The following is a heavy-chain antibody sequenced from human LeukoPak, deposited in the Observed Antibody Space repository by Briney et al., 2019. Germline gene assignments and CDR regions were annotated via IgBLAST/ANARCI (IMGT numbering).Heavy chain of an antibody. D-gene: IGHD3-10*01. Sequence: GGSLRLSCAASGFTVSSNYMSWVRQAPGKGLEWVSVIYSGGSTYYADSVKGRFTISRDNSKNTLYLQMNSLRVEDTAVYYRAKVGTVPGEVIDYWGQGTLVTVSS. J-gene: IGHJ4*02. CDR1: GFTVSSNY. CDR2: IYSGGST. V-gene: IGHV3-66*01. CDR3: AKVGTVPGEVIDY.